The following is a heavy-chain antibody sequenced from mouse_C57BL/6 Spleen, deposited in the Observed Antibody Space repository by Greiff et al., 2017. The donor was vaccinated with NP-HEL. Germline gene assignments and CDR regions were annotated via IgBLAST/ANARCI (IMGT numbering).Heavy chain of an antibody. CDR2: IITGSGGT. Sequence: QVQLQQSGAELVRPGTSVKVSCKASGYAFTNYLIEWVKQRPGQGLEWIGLIITGSGGTNYNEKFKGKATLTADKSSSTAYMQLSSLTSEDSAVYFCARRGRYWYFDVWGTGTTVTVSS. V-gene: IGHV1-54*01. D-gene: IGHD3-3*01. CDR1: GYAFTNYL. J-gene: IGHJ1*03. CDR3: ARRGRYWYFDV.